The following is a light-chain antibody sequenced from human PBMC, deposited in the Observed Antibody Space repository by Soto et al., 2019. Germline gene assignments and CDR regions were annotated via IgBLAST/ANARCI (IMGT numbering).Light chain of an antibody. Sequence: EIVLTQSPGTLSLSPGERATLSCRASQSVSSSYLAWYQQKPGQAPRLLIYGATSRSTGIPDRVSRSGYGTDFTLTTSRLEPEDFAGDYCQQYGSSPLFTFGPGTEVDIK. CDR1: QSVSSSY. J-gene: IGKJ3*01. CDR2: GAT. V-gene: IGKV3-20*01. CDR3: QQYGSSPLFT.